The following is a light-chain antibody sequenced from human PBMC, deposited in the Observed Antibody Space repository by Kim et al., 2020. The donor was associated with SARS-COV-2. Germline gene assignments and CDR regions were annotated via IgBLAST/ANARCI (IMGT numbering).Light chain of an antibody. J-gene: IGKJ4*01. CDR2: AAS. CDR3: HQYKTYPFT. CDR1: QGISNS. Sequence: ASVGDTVTITCRANQGISNSLAWFQQKPGEAPKSLISAASNLLNGVPSKFSGSGSGTDFTLTISSLQPEDFATYYCHQYKTYPFTFGGGTKVDIK. V-gene: IGKV1-16*02.